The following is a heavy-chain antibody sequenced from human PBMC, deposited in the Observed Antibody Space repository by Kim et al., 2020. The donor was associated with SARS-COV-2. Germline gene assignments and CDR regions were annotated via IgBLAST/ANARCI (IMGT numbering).Heavy chain of an antibody. Sequence: GGSLRLSCAASGFTFSMYWMHWVRQAPGKGLVWVSRINMNGGSSSYADSVKGRFTISRDNAKNTLYLQMNSLRAEDTAVYYSVQSSVAYYNLNWGQGTLV. CDR2: INMNGGSS. V-gene: IGHV3-74*01. CDR1: GFTFSMYW. J-gene: IGHJ4*02. D-gene: IGHD3-3*01. CDR3: VQSSVAYYNLN.